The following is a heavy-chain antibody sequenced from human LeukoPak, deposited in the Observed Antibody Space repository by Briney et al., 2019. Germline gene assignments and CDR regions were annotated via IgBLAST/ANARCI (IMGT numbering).Heavy chain of an antibody. CDR2: IYYSGST. CDR3: ARDRGTEYYADSSGYGYFDY. D-gene: IGHD3-22*01. J-gene: IGHJ4*02. Sequence: SETLSLTCTVSSGSISSSSYYWGWIRQPPGKGLEWIGSIYYSGSTYHNPSLKSRVTISVDTSKNQFSLKLSSVTAADTAVYYCARDRGTEYYADSSGYGYFDYWDQGTLVTVSS. CDR1: SGSISSSSYY. V-gene: IGHV4-39*07.